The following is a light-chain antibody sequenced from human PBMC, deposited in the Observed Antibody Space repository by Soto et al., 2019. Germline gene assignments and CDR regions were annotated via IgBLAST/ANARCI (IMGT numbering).Light chain of an antibody. CDR2: GAS. CDR3: QQYNNWRRT. V-gene: IGKV3D-15*01. J-gene: IGKJ1*01. CDR1: QSVSSSY. Sequence: MGMTRSPCTLSVSPGERATLSCRASQSVSSSYLAWYQQKPGQAPRLLIYGASGRATGIPDRFSGSGSGTDFTLTISSLQSEDFAVYYGQQYNNWRRTFGQGTKVDIK.